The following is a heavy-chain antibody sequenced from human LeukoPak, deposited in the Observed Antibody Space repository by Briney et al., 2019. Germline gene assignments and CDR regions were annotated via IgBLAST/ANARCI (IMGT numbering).Heavy chain of an antibody. CDR2: ISWNSGSI. Sequence: PGGSLRLSCAASGFTFDDYAMHWVRQAPGKGLEWVSGISWNSGSIGYADSVKGRFTISRDNAKNSLYLQMNSLRAEDTALYYCAKGGSDHYYYMDVWGKGTTVTVSS. D-gene: IGHD3-10*01. CDR1: GFTFDDYA. V-gene: IGHV3-9*01. CDR3: AKGGSDHYYYMDV. J-gene: IGHJ6*03.